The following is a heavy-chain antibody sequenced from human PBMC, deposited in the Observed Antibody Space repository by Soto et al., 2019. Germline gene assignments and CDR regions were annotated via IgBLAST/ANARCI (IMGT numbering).Heavy chain of an antibody. D-gene: IGHD5-18*01. J-gene: IGHJ4*02. CDR2: IYYSGST. V-gene: IGHV4-59*08. CDR3: ARRYGSSFDY. Sequence: SSETLSLTCTVSGCSISSYYWSWIRQPPGKGLEWIGYIYYSGSTNYNPSLKSRVTISVDTSKNQFSLKLSSVTAADTAVYYCARRYGSSFDYWGQGTLVPSP. CDR1: GCSISSYY.